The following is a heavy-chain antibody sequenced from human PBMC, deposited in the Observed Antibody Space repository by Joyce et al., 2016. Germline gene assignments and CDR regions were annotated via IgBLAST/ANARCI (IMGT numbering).Heavy chain of an antibody. CDR2: ITTSGAS. Sequence: QVQLRQWGAGLLKPSETLSLTCAVSGGPFRGFFWTWVRQPPGKALEWIGDITTSGASNYKPSRRSRVAISVDTSNNRVSLTLTSLSAADMAVYYCARSQWLAPLMYWGQGTLVTVSP. CDR3: ARSQWLAPLMY. CDR1: GGPFRGFF. D-gene: IGHD6-19*01. J-gene: IGHJ4*02. V-gene: IGHV4-34*02.